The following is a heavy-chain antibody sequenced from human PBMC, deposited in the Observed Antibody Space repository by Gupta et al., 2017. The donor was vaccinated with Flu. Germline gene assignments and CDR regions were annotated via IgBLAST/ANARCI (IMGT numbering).Heavy chain of an antibody. V-gene: IGHV1-58*01. CDR2: IVVGSGNT. D-gene: IGHD3-3*01. J-gene: IGHJ6*02. CDR3: AADRRGYDFWSGLYYYYGMDV. Sequence: RQARGQRLEWVGWIVVGSGNTNYAQKFQERVTITRDMSTSTAYMELSSLRSEDTAVYYCAADRRGYDFWSGLYYYYGMDVWGQGTTVTVSS.